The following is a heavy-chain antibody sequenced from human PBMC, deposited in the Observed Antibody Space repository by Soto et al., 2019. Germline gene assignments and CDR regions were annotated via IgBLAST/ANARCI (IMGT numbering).Heavy chain of an antibody. J-gene: IGHJ4*02. D-gene: IGHD4-17*01. CDR2: INHSGNT. CDR1: GASLSDNY. V-gene: IGHV4-34*01. Sequence: SEAQSLTSAVYGASLSDNYCNCLRQPPGKGLEWIGEINHSGNTNYNPSLRSRVTISIDTSKNQLSLRLSSVTTADTALYYCARTTAVPNTLRSRYFFDYWGQGTLVTVSS. CDR3: ARTTAVPNTLRSRYFFDY.